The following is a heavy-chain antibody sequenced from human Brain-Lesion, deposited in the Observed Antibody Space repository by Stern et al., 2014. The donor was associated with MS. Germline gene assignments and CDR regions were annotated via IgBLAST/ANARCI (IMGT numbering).Heavy chain of an antibody. V-gene: IGHV3-7*01. J-gene: IGHJ6*02. Sequence: VQLVASGGGLVQPGGSLTISCTAAGFTFGNYWMTWVRQAPGKGLEWVANIKEDGTEKNYVDSVKGRFTISRDNARNSLYLQMNSLRVEDTALYYCARVYNTIYGIVTQRGSGMDVWGQGKTVIVSS. CDR1: GFTFGNYW. D-gene: IGHD3-3*01. CDR3: ARVYNTIYGIVTQRGSGMDV. CDR2: IKEDGTEK.